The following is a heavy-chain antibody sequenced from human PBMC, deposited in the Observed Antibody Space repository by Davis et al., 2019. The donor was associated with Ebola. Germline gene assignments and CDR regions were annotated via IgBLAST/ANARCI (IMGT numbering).Heavy chain of an antibody. J-gene: IGHJ5*02. CDR1: GGSISSGGYY. D-gene: IGHD2-2*02. Sequence: MPSETLSLTCTVSGGSISSGGYYWSWIRQHPGKGLEWIGYIYHSGSTYYTPSLKSRVTISVDTSKNQFSLKLSSVTAADTAVYYCAREISHHLLYKWFDPWGQGTLVTVSS. CDR2: IYHSGST. V-gene: IGHV4-31*03. CDR3: AREISHHLLYKWFDP.